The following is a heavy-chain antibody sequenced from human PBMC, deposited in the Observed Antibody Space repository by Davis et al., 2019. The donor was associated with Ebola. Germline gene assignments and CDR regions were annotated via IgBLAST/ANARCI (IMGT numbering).Heavy chain of an antibody. CDR3: ARLKREDTAIVYYYYGMDV. CDR2: ISAYNGNT. V-gene: IGHV1-18*01. D-gene: IGHD5-18*01. Sequence: AASVKVSCKASAYTFTSSGLSWVRQAPGQGLERMGWISAYNGNTNYAQKLQGRVTMTTDTSTSTAYMELRSLRSDDTAVYYCARLKREDTAIVYYYYGMDVWGQGTTVTVAS. CDR1: AYTFTSSG. J-gene: IGHJ6*02.